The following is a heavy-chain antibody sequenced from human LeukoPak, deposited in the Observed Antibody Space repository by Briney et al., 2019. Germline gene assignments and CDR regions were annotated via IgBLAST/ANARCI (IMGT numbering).Heavy chain of an antibody. J-gene: IGHJ4*02. CDR1: GFSVSSTY. Sequence: GGSLRPSCAASGFSVSSTYMTWVRQAPGRGLQWLSIIYSGGIAYYADSAKGRFTISRDTSKNTIYLQMTNLRAEDTAVYFCAREVREFWSGYREWGQGTLVTVS. V-gene: IGHV3-53*01. CDR3: AREVREFWSGYRE. D-gene: IGHD3-3*01. CDR2: IYSGGIA.